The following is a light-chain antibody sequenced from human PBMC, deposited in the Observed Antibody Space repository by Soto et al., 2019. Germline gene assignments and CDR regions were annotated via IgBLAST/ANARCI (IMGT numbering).Light chain of an antibody. J-gene: IGKJ1*01. Sequence: EIVLTQSPGTLSLSPGERATLSCRASQTITNSLIAWYQQKAGQAPRLLIYAASNRATGIPDRFSGSGSGTDFTLAISRLEPEDFAVYSCQQYNNAPWTFGQGTRVEIK. CDR1: QTITNSL. CDR3: QQYNNAPWT. V-gene: IGKV3-20*01. CDR2: AAS.